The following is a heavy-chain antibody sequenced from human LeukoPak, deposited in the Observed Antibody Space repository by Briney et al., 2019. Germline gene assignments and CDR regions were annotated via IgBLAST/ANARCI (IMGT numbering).Heavy chain of an antibody. V-gene: IGHV3-48*03. CDR1: GFTFSSYE. Sequence: GGSLRLSCAASGFTFSSYEMNWVRQAPGKGLEWVSYISSSGSTIYYADSVKGRFTISRDNAKNSLYLQMNSLRAEDTAVYYCARVQTVDIVATPDTIAGYMDVWGKGTTVTISS. CDR2: ISSSGSTI. D-gene: IGHD5-12*01. CDR3: ARVQTVDIVATPDTIAGYMDV. J-gene: IGHJ6*03.